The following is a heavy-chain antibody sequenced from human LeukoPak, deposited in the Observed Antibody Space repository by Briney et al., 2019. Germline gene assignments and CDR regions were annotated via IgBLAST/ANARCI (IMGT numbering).Heavy chain of an antibody. J-gene: IGHJ4*02. CDR3: AKDQGYGDYAAAYDY. Sequence: PGGSLRLSCAASGFTFSSYAMSWVRQAPGKGLEWVSAISGSGGSTYYADSVEGRFTISRDNSKNTLYLQMNSLRAEDTAVYYCAKDQGYGDYAAAYDYWGQGTLVTVSS. V-gene: IGHV3-23*01. CDR2: ISGSGGST. D-gene: IGHD4-17*01. CDR1: GFTFSSYA.